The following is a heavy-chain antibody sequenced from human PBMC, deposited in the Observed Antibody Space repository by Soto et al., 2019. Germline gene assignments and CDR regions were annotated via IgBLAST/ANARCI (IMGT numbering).Heavy chain of an antibody. D-gene: IGHD6-13*01. Sequence: GGSLRLSCAASGFTFSDYYMSWIRQAPGKGLEWVSYISSSGSTIYYADSVKGRFTISRDNAKNSLYLQMNSLRAEDTAVYYCARDGIAAAGTVYYYYGMDVWGQGTTVTVSS. CDR1: GFTFSDYY. CDR2: ISSSGSTI. J-gene: IGHJ6*02. CDR3: ARDGIAAAGTVYYYYGMDV. V-gene: IGHV3-11*01.